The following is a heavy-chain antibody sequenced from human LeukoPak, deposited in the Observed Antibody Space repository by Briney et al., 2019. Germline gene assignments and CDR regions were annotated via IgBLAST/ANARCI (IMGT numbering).Heavy chain of an antibody. V-gene: IGHV3-23*01. D-gene: IGHD3-10*01. CDR1: GFTFSSYA. J-gene: IGHJ4*02. Sequence: GSLRLSCAASGFTFSSYAMSWVRQAPGEGLEWVSAISGSGGSAYYADSVKGRFTISRDNSKNTLYLQMNSLRAEDTAVYYCAKEGGDVLLWFGELLPRIYFDYWGQGTLVTVSS. CDR3: AKEGGDVLLWFGELLPRIYFDY. CDR2: ISGSGGSA.